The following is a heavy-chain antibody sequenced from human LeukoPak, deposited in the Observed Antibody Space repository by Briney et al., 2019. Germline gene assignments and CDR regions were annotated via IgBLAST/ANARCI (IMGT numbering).Heavy chain of an antibody. CDR2: IGGGDT. D-gene: IGHD2-8*01. CDR3: AKDGQSFNSMYDYFDS. J-gene: IGHJ4*02. Sequence: PWGSLRLSCSASGFTFRNFAISWVRQAPGKGLEWVPSIGGGDTHYADSVKGRFTISRDDSRSTVDLQMSSLRAEDTAVYYCAKDGQSFNSMYDYFDSWGQGTLVTVSS. CDR1: GFTFRNFA. V-gene: IGHV3-23*01.